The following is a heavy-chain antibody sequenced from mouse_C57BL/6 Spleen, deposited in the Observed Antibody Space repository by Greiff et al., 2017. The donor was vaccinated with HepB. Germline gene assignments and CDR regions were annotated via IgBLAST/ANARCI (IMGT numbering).Heavy chain of an antibody. CDR1: GYTFTSYW. CDR3: ARVRFITTVVAEYYFDY. D-gene: IGHD1-1*01. CDR2: IDPNSGGT. Sequence: QVQLKQPGAELVKPGASVKLSCKASGYTFTSYWMHWVKQRPGRGLEWIGRIDPNSGGTKYNEKFKSKATLTVDKPSSTAYMQLSSLTSEDSAVYYCARVRFITTVVAEYYFDYWGQGTTLTVSS. J-gene: IGHJ2*01. V-gene: IGHV1-72*01.